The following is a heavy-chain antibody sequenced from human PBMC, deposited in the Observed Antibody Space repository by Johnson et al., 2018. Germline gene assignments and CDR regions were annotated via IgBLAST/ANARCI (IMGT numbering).Heavy chain of an antibody. CDR2: ISYDGSNK. J-gene: IGHJ6*03. CDR1: GFTFSSYA. V-gene: IGHV3-30-3*01. CDR3: ARRHPDYHMDV. Sequence: QVQLVQSGGGVVQPGRSLRLSCAASGFTFSSYAMHWVRQAPGKGLEWVAVISYDGSNKYYADSVKGRFTISRDNSKNMLYLQMNSLRAEDTAVYYCARRHPDYHMDVWGQGTTVTVSS.